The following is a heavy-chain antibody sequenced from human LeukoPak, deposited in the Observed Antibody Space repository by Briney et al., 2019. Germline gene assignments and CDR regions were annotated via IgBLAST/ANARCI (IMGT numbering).Heavy chain of an antibody. CDR1: GFSFNKHW. Sequence: GGSLRLSCAASGFSFNKHWMHWVRQAPGKGLVWVSYVNNDGTSTIYADSVRGRFTISRDNAKNTLDLEMNSLRAEDTAVYYCARGGFATGLDYWGQGILVTVSS. CDR2: VNNDGTST. V-gene: IGHV3-74*01. J-gene: IGHJ4*02. D-gene: IGHD4-17*01. CDR3: ARGGFATGLDY.